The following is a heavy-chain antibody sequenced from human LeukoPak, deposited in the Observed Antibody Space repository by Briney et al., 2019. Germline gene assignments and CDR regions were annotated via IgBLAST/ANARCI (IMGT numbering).Heavy chain of an antibody. CDR3: ARHSTGGQYWYFDL. D-gene: IGHD3-16*01. CDR2: IYYSGST. J-gene: IGHJ2*01. V-gene: IGHV4-59*08. CDR1: GGSFSSHY. Sequence: SETLSLTCTVSGGSFSSHYWSWTRQPPGKGLEWIAYIYYSGSTNYNPSLKSRVTISVDTSKSQFSLRLSSVTAADTAVYYCARHSTGGQYWYFDLWGRGTLVTVSS.